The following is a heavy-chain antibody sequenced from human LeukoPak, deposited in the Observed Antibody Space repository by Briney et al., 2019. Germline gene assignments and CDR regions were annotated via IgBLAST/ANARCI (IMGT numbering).Heavy chain of an antibody. CDR3: ARDRPTTGIRAWSPHYYYYGMDV. J-gene: IGHJ6*02. CDR1: GYTFTSYA. CDR2: IIPIFGTA. D-gene: IGHD2-8*02. Sequence: SVKVSCKASGYTFTSYAISWVRQAPGQGLEWMGGIIPIFGTANYAQKFQGRVTITADESTSTAYMELSSLRSEDTAVYYCARDRPTTGIRAWSPHYYYYGMDVWGQGTTVTVSS. V-gene: IGHV1-69*13.